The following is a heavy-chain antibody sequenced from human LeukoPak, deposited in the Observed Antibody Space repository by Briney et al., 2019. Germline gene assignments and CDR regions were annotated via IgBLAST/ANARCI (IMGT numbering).Heavy chain of an antibody. CDR2: ISISGAYI. V-gene: IGHV3-21*01. CDR1: GFIFSAYS. J-gene: IGHJ4*02. D-gene: IGHD6-13*01. CDR3: ARDRGIAATGPTLDY. Sequence: PGRSLRLSCAASGFIFSAYSMNWVRQAPGKGLEWVSAISISGAYIYYANSVKGRFTISRDNAKNSLYLQINNLRAEDTAVYYCARDRGIAATGPTLDYWGQGTPVTVSS.